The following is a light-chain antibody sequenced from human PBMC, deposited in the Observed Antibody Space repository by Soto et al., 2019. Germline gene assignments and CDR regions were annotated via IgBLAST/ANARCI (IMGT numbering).Light chain of an antibody. J-gene: IGKJ4*01. CDR3: QQRSNWRGT. CDR1: QSLSKY. Sequence: EIVLTPSPATLSLSPGERAVLSCRASQSLSKYLAWYQQKPGQAPRLLIYDASNRATGIPARFSGSGSGTDFTLTISSLEPEDFAVYYCQQRSNWRGTFGGGTKVEIK. V-gene: IGKV3-11*01. CDR2: DAS.